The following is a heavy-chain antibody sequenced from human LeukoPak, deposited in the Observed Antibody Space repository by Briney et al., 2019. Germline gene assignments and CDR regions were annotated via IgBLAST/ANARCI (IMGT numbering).Heavy chain of an antibody. CDR1: GGSFSGYY. V-gene: IGHV4-34*01. Sequence: KPSETLSLTCAVYGGSFSGYYWSWIRQPPGKGLEWIGEINHSGSTNYNPSLKSRVTISVDTSKNQFSLKLSSVTAADTAVYYCAREPTGEQTAVDYYFDYWGQGTLVTVSS. CDR2: INHSGST. J-gene: IGHJ4*02. D-gene: IGHD7-27*01. CDR3: AREPTGEQTAVDYYFDY.